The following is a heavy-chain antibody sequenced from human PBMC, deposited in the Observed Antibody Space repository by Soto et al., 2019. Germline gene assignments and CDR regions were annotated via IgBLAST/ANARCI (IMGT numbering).Heavy chain of an antibody. CDR2: MHPSFGRT. CDR3: ARGVTAGVDY. J-gene: IGHJ4*02. Sequence: ASVKVSCKASGGTFSSSAISWVRQTTGQGLEWMGGMHPSFGRTGYAQKFQGRVTMTRDTSINTAYMELSSLTSDDTAFYYCARGVTAGVDYWGQGTLVTVSS. V-gene: IGHV1-8*02. CDR1: GGTFSSSA. D-gene: IGHD1-26*01.